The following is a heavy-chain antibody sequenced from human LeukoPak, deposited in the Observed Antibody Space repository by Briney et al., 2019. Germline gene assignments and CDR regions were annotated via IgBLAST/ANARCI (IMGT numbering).Heavy chain of an antibody. J-gene: IGHJ5*02. CDR1: GGSLSSYY. CDR2: IYYSGST. D-gene: IGHD3-22*01. Sequence: PSETLSLTCTVSGGSLSSYYWSWIRQPPGKGLEWIGYIYYSGSTNYNPSLKSRVTIPVDTSKNQFSLKLSSVTAADTAVYYCARVRAPYYYDSSGYSLGFDPWGQGTLVTVSS. CDR3: ARVRAPYYYDSSGYSLGFDP. V-gene: IGHV4-59*01.